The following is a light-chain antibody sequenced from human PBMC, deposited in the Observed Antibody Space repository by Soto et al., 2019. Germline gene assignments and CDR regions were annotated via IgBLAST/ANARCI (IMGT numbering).Light chain of an antibody. CDR1: SSNIGAGYD. Sequence: QPVLTQPPSVSGAPGQRVTISCTGRSSNIGAGYDVHWYQQLPGAAPKLLIYDNSNRPSGVPDRFSGSKSGTSASLAITGLQAEDEADYYCQSYDSSLSGVVFGGGTQLTVL. CDR3: QSYDSSLSGVV. CDR2: DNS. J-gene: IGLJ2*01. V-gene: IGLV1-40*01.